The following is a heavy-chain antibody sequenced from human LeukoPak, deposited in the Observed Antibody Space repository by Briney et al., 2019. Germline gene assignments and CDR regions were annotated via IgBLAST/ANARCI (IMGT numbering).Heavy chain of an antibody. Sequence: SETLSLTCAVSGGSISSGGYPWSWIRQPPGRGLEWIGYIYYSGSTYYNPSLKSRVTISVDRSKNHFSLKLSSVTAADTAVYYCARGYYYGAGSPYFDHWGQGTLVIVSS. CDR2: IYYSGST. D-gene: IGHD3-10*01. V-gene: IGHV4-30-2*01. CDR1: GGSISSGGYP. J-gene: IGHJ4*02. CDR3: ARGYYYGAGSPYFDH.